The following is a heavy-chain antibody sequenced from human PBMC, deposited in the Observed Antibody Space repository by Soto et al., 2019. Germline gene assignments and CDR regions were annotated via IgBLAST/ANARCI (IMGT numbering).Heavy chain of an antibody. CDR2: IYWDDDK. Sequence: ITLKESGPTLVKPTQTLTLTCTFSGFSLSTSGVGVGWIRQPPGKALEWLALIYWDDDKRYSPSLKSRLPITNDTSKNQLVHKMTNRDPVEPAKCYFAHRVPGAMFGYWGQGTLVTVSS. CDR3: AHRVPGAMFGY. CDR1: GFSLSTSGVG. J-gene: IGHJ4*02. V-gene: IGHV2-5*02.